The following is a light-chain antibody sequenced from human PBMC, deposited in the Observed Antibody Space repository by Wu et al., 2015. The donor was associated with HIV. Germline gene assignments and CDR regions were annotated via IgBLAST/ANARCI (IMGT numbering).Light chain of an antibody. J-gene: IGKJ1*01. CDR3: QQADSLPLT. CDR2: GAS. V-gene: IGKV1-12*01. Sequence: IQMTQSPSSVSASVGDRVTITCRASQDITTFLAWYQQKAGKAPQLLIYGASNLHSGVPSRFSGSGSGTDFTLTISSLQPEDFATYYCQQADSLPLTFGQGTQGG. CDR1: QDITTF.